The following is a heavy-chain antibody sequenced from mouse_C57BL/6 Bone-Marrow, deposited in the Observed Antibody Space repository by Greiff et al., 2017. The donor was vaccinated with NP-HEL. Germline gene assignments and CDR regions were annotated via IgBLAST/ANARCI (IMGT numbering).Heavy chain of an antibody. CDR3: ARSPPYDYPYWYFDV. V-gene: IGHV1-53*01. CDR1: GYTSTSYW. D-gene: IGHD2-4*01. Sequence: QVQLQQPGTELVKPGASVKLSCKASGYTSTSYWMHWVKQRPGQGLEWIGNINPSNGGTNYNEKFKSKATLTVDKSSSTAYMQLSSLTSEDSAVYYCARSPPYDYPYWYFDVWGTGTTVTVSS. J-gene: IGHJ1*03. CDR2: INPSNGGT.